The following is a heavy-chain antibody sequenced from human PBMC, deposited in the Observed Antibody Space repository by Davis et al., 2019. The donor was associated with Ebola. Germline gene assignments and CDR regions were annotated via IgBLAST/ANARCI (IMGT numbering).Heavy chain of an antibody. V-gene: IGHV3-23*01. J-gene: IGHJ6*02. Sequence: GESLKIPCEASGFDFGSHDMSWVRQAPGGGLEWVAGISVTGADIKYADSVRGRFSISRDDSKNTLYLQMDSLRAEDTAVYYCARAATTFGVDLGGIYAMDVWGQGTTVTVSS. CDR1: GFDFGSHD. CDR3: ARAATTFGVDLGGIYAMDV. CDR2: ISVTGADI. D-gene: IGHD3-3*01.